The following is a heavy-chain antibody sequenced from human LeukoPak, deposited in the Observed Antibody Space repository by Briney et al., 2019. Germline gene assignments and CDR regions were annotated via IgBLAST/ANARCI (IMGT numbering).Heavy chain of an antibody. Sequence: PSETLSLTCTVSGGPISISSSYWGWIRQPPGKGLEWIGTTYNSWRNYYNPSLKSRVTISGDTSKNQFSLKVTSVTAADTAVYYCARFSGYIYGYDYWGQGTLVTVSS. J-gene: IGHJ4*02. V-gene: IGHV4-39*01. CDR2: TYNSWRN. CDR3: ARFSGYIYGYDY. D-gene: IGHD5-18*01. CDR1: GGPISISSSY.